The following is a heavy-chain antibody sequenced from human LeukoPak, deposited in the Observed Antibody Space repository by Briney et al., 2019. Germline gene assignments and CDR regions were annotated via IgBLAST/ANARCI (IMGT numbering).Heavy chain of an antibody. CDR1: GYTFTSYG. V-gene: IGHV1-18*01. CDR3: ARELRYFDWLLLPGGLDY. Sequence: ASVKVSCKASGYTFTSYGISWVRQAPGQGLEWMGWISAYNGNTNYAQKLQGRVTMTTDTSTSTAYMELSRLRSDDTAVYYCARELRYFDWLLLPGGLDYWGQGTLVTVSS. CDR2: ISAYNGNT. J-gene: IGHJ4*02. D-gene: IGHD3-9*01.